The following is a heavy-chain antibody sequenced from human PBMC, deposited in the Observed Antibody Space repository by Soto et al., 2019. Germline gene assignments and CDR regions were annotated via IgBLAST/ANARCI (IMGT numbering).Heavy chain of an antibody. V-gene: IGHV3-9*01. CDR2: ISWNSGSI. D-gene: IGHD5-18*01. CDR3: AKDDSPMYSYGSPSGY. CDR1: GFTFDDYA. J-gene: IGHJ4*02. Sequence: EVQLVESGGGLVQPGRSLRLSCAASGFTFDDYAMHWVRQAPGKGLEWVSGISWNSGSIGYADSVKGRFTISRDNAKNSLYLQMNSLRAEDTALYYCAKDDSPMYSYGSPSGYWGQGTLVTVSS.